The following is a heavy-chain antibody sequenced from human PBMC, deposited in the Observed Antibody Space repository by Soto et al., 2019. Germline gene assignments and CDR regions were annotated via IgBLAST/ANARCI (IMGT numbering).Heavy chain of an antibody. V-gene: IGHV1-69*06. CDR3: ARLGYCSSTSCSFYYYYGMDV. CDR1: GYTFTSYD. CDR2: IIPIFGTA. D-gene: IGHD2-2*01. Sequence: SVKVSCKASGYTFTSYDINWVRQATGQGLEWMGGIIPIFGTANYAQKFQGRVTITADKSTSTAYMELSSLRSEDTAVYYCARLGYCSSTSCSFYYYYGMDVWGQGTTVTSP. J-gene: IGHJ6*02.